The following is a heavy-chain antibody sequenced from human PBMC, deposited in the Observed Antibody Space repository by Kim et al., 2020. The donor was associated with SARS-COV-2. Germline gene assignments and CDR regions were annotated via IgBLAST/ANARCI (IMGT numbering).Heavy chain of an antibody. J-gene: IGHJ4*02. V-gene: IGHV3-49*01. D-gene: IGHD4-17*01. Sequence: ASVRRRFTISRDACKSMAYLQMNSLKTEDTALYYCTRGDAGDYPLFDCWGQGTLVTVSS. CDR3: TRGDAGDYPLFDC.